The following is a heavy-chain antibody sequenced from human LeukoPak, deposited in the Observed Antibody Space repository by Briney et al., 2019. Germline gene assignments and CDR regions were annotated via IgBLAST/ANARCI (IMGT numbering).Heavy chain of an antibody. V-gene: IGHV5-51*01. CDR3: AGLAAGRYYIDY. CDR1: GSTFAICW. Sequence: GVSLKTSFSGSGSTFAICWEASMRQMPGKGLEWMGIIYPGESDTTYILSFKGQVTISADKSISTAYGQWSSLKASDTASYYCAGLAAGRYYIDYWGQGNLVTVSS. CDR2: IYPGESDT. D-gene: IGHD6-25*01. J-gene: IGHJ4*02.